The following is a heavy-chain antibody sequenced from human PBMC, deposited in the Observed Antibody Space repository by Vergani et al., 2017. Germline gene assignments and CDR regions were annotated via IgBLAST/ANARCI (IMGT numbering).Heavy chain of an antibody. V-gene: IGHV4-61*02. CDR2: IYTSGST. CDR3: ARHRLPRAAACLFDY. D-gene: IGHD6-13*01. J-gene: IGHJ4*02. Sequence: QVQLQESGPGLVTPSQTLSLTCTVSGGSISSGRYYWSWLRLPAGMGLEWIGRIYTSGSTNYNPSLKSRVTISVDTSKNQFSLKRSSVTAADTAVYYCARHRLPRAAACLFDYWGQGTLVTVSS. CDR1: GGSISSGRYY.